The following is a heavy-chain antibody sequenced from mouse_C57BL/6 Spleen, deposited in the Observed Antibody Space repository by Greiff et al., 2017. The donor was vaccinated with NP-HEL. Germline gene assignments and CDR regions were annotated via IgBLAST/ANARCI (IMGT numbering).Heavy chain of an antibody. D-gene: IGHD4-1*01. CDR1: GFTFSSYG. CDR3: AGLGRGFFDY. CDR2: ISSGGSYT. V-gene: IGHV5-6*01. Sequence: VQLKESGGDLVKPGGSLKLSCAASGFTFSSYGMSWVRQTPDKRLEWVATISSGGSYTYYPDSVKGRFTISRDNAKNTLYLQMSSLKSEDTAMYYCAGLGRGFFDYWGQGTTLTVSS. J-gene: IGHJ2*01.